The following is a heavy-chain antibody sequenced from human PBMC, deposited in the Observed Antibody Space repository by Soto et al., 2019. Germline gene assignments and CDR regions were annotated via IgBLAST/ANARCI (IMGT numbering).Heavy chain of an antibody. J-gene: IGHJ6*02. V-gene: IGHV4-34*01. D-gene: IGHD6-13*01. Sequence: SETLSLTCAAYGGTFSGYYWSWIRQPPGKGLEWIGEINHSGSTNYNPSLKSRVTISVDTSKNQFSLKLSSVTAADTAVYYCARRLAAAVYYYYYGMDVWGQRTTVSVSS. CDR2: INHSGST. CDR1: GGTFSGYY. CDR3: ARRLAAAVYYYYYGMDV.